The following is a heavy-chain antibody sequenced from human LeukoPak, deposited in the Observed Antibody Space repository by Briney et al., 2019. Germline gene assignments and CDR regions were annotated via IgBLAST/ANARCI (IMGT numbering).Heavy chain of an antibody. CDR1: GYTFTGYY. CDR3: ARSAGHCNNGVCFTDYYIDV. J-gene: IGHJ6*03. V-gene: IGHV1-2*02. CDR2: INPNSGGT. Sequence: ASVKVSCKASGYTFTGYYMHWVRQAPGQGLEWMGWINPNSGGTNYAQKFQGRVTMTRDTSISTAYMEMSSLTSDDTAVYYCARSAGHCNNGVCFTDYYIDVWGTGTTVTVSS. D-gene: IGHD2-8*01.